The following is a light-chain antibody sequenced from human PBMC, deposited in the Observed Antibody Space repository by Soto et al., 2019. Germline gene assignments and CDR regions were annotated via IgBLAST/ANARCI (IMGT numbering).Light chain of an antibody. CDR2: GAS. CDR1: QSVSRIN. CDR3: QQYDNWPPIT. J-gene: IGKJ5*01. V-gene: IGKV3-15*01. Sequence: EIVMTQSPATLSVSPGERATLSCRASQSVSRINVAWYQQKPGQAPRLLIYGASTRATGIPGRFSGSGSGTEFTLTISSLQSEDFALYYCQQYDNWPPITFGQGTRLEIK.